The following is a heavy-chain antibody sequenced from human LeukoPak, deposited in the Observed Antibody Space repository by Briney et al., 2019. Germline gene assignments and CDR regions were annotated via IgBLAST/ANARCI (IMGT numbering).Heavy chain of an antibody. CDR2: INHSGST. Sequence: GSLRLSCAASGFTFSSYSMNWVRQPPGKGLEWIGEINHSGSTNYNPSLKSRVTISVDTSKNQFSLKLSSVTAADTAVYYCARRRPYYYMDVWGKGTTVTISS. CDR3: ARRRPYYYMDV. J-gene: IGHJ6*03. CDR1: GFTFSSYS. V-gene: IGHV4-34*01.